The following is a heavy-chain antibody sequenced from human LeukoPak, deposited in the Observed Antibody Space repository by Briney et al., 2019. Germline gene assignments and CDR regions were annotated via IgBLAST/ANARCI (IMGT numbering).Heavy chain of an antibody. V-gene: IGHV4-59*08. CDR1: GGSISSYY. CDR2: IYYSVNT. CDR3: ARHRKVGARHRAVGAFDI. J-gene: IGHJ3*02. Sequence: PETPSLTCSVSGGSISSYYWSWIRHPPRKGLEWVGYIYYSVNTTYNPSLKSRVTISVATSKKQFSLKRSSVTAADTAVDYCARHRKVGARHRAVGAFDIWGQGTMVTVSS. D-gene: IGHD1-26*01.